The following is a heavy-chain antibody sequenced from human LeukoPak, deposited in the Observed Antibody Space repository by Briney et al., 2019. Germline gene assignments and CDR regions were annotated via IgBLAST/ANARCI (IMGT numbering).Heavy chain of an antibody. V-gene: IGHV4-39*01. CDR2: IYYSGST. J-gene: IGHJ4*02. CDR1: SGSISSASYY. CDR3: ARAMVRGAYFDY. Sequence: KPSETLSPTCTVSSGSISSASYYWGWIRQPPGKGLEWIGSIYYSGSTYYNPSLKSRVTISVDTSKNQFSLKLSSVTAADTAVYYCARAMVRGAYFDYWGQGTLVTVSS. D-gene: IGHD3-10*01.